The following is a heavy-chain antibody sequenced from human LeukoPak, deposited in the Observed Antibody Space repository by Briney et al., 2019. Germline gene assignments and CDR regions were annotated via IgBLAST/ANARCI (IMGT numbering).Heavy chain of an antibody. CDR3: AREDVAGNEKLDY. CDR1: GYSFSAYW. Sequence: GESLKISCKASGYSFSAYWIAWVRQMPGKGPEWMGIIFPDDSYTTYSPSFQGRVTFSADKSNNIAYLQWSSLQASDTAIYYCAREDVAGNEKLDYWGQGTLVTVSS. D-gene: IGHD6-19*01. CDR2: IFPDDSYT. V-gene: IGHV5-51*01. J-gene: IGHJ4*02.